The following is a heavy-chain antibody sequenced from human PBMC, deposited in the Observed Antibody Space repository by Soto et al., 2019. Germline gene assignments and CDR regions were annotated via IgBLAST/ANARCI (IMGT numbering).Heavy chain of an antibody. D-gene: IGHD6-13*01. CDR2: ISGSGGST. J-gene: IGHJ4*02. CDR1: GCTFSSYA. Sequence: EVQLLESGGGLVQPGGSLRLSCAASGCTFSSYAMSWVRHAPGKGLEWVSAISGSGGSTYYADSVKGRFTISRDISKNTLYLQMNSLRAEDTAVYYCAKVGGYSSSWSLMYYFDFWGQGTLVTVSS. V-gene: IGHV3-23*01. CDR3: AKVGGYSSSWSLMYYFDF.